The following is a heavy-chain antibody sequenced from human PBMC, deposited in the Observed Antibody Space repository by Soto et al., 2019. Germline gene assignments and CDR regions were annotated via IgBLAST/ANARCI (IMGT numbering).Heavy chain of an antibody. CDR3: ARRTLSARTIDY. CDR1: GGSVSSGSYY. J-gene: IGHJ4*02. CDR2: IYYSGST. V-gene: IGHV4-61*01. Sequence: SETLSLTCTVSGGSVSSGSYYWSWIRQPPGKGLEWIGYIYYSGSTNYNPSLKSRVTISVDTSKNQFSLKLSSVTAADTAVYYCARRTLSARTIDYWGQGTLVTVSS. D-gene: IGHD1-7*01.